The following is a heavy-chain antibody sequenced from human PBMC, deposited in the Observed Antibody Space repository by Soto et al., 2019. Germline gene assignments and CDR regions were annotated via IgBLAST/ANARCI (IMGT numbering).Heavy chain of an antibody. Sequence: QVQLVQSGAEAKKPRSSVKVSCKTSGGTFSSYAISWVRQAPGQGLEWMGGIVPLFRTTNYAQKFQGRVTITAATSTYTLYMALSGLRSGNTAVYYSARGGYSSTGSNLLERSALDVWGQGTTVTVSS. J-gene: IGHJ6*01. V-gene: IGHV1-69*06. D-gene: IGHD5-12*01. CDR2: IVPLFRTT. CDR1: GGTFSSYA. CDR3: ARGGYSSTGSNLLERSALDV.